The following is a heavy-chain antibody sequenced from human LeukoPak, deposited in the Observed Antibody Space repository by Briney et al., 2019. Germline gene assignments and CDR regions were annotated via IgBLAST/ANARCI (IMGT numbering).Heavy chain of an antibody. D-gene: IGHD2-21*02. V-gene: IGHV3-53*01. CDR2: ILTAGKT. Sequence: GGSLRLSCAASGFTFSSNFMSWVRQAPGKGLEWVSVILTAGKTYYADSVKGRFTISRDDSKNTLYLQMNSLRAEDTAVYYCANAPDRVVTYSYGMDVWGQGTTVTVSS. J-gene: IGHJ6*02. CDR1: GFTFSSNF. CDR3: ANAPDRVVTYSYGMDV.